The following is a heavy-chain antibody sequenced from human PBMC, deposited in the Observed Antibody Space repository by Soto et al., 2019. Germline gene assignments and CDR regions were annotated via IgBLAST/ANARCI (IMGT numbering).Heavy chain of an antibody. Sequence: GSLRLSCTASGFTFGDYAMSWFRQAPGKGLEWVGFIRSKAYGGTTEYAASVKGRFTISRDDSKSIAYLQMNSLKTEDTAVYYCTRSDGSSEYDYWGQGTLVTVSS. CDR2: IRSKAYGGTT. V-gene: IGHV3-49*03. CDR3: TRSDGSSEYDY. CDR1: GFTFGDYA. J-gene: IGHJ4*02. D-gene: IGHD6-6*01.